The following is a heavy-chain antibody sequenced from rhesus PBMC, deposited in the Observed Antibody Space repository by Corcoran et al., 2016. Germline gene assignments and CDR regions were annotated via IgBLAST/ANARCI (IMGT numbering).Heavy chain of an antibody. J-gene: IGHJ4*01. Sequence: QLQLQESGPGLVKPSETLSVTCAVSGGSISSSSWSWIRQAPGKGLEWIGLCYGSGSSTDYNPSRKRLVTLSVDTSKDQLSLKLTSVTTADTAVYYCARWGAAGGNDYWGQGVLVTVSS. CDR3: ARWGAAGGNDY. V-gene: IGHV4-169*01. D-gene: IGHD6-25*01. CDR2: CYGSGSST. CDR1: GGSISSSS.